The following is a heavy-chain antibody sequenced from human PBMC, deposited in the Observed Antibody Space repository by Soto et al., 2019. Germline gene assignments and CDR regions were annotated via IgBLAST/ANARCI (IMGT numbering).Heavy chain of an antibody. CDR1: GVSFSGYY. CDR2: INYSGST. Sequence: SETLSLTCAVYGVSFSGYYWSWIRQPPGKGLEWIGKINYSGSTYYNPSLKSRVTISVDTSKNQFSLKLSSVTAADTAVYYCARMTGYCSGGSCYSPPVDYWGQGTLVTVSS. CDR3: ARMTGYCSGGSCYSPPVDY. V-gene: IGHV4-34*01. J-gene: IGHJ4*02. D-gene: IGHD2-15*01.